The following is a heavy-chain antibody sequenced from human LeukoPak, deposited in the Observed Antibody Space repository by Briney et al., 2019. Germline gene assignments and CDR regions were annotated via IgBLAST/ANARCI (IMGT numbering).Heavy chain of an antibody. CDR2: ISGSGGST. D-gene: IGHD6-19*01. V-gene: IGHV3-23*01. Sequence: GGSLRLSCAASGFAFCSYALSWVRQAPGKGLEWVSAISGSGGSTYYADSVKGRFTISRDNSKNTLFLQMNSLRAEDTAVYYCAKYGAVAGGNWFDPWGQGTLVTVSS. J-gene: IGHJ5*02. CDR3: AKYGAVAGGNWFDP. CDR1: GFAFCSYA.